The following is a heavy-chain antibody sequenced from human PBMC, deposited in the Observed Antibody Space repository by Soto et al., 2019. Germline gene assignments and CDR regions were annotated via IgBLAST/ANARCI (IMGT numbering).Heavy chain of an antibody. CDR3: AREDPGGYSYGYVY. Sequence: GGSLRLSCAVSGLPVSSNYMSLVRPAPGKGLEWVSVLYSGGTTYYADSVKGRFTISRDNSKNTLYLHMNSLRAEDTAVYYCAREDPGGYSYGYVYWGQGTLVTVSS. CDR2: LYSGGTT. D-gene: IGHD5-18*01. V-gene: IGHV3-66*01. CDR1: GLPVSSNY. J-gene: IGHJ4*02.